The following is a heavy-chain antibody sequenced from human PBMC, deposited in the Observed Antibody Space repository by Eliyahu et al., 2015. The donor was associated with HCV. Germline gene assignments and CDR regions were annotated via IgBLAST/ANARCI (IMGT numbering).Heavy chain of an antibody. CDR3: VRGPSDYGFDY. CDR1: GGSISSGDYF. V-gene: IGHV4-30-2*01. CDR2: IYYSGST. D-gene: IGHD4-17*01. J-gene: IGHJ4*02. Sequence: QLQLQESGSGLVKPSQTLSLTXAVSGGSISSGDYFWSWIRQPPGKGLEWIGYIYYSGSTDYNPSLRSRVTISVDRSKNQFSLNLSSVTAADTAVYYCVRGPSDYGFDYWGQGTLVTVSS.